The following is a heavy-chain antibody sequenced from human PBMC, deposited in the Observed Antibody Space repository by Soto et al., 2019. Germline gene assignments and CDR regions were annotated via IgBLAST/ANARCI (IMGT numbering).Heavy chain of an antibody. V-gene: IGHV4-31*11. CDR1: GGSIRSDGSY. CDR3: ARRAGNRRGYPIDS. J-gene: IGHJ4*02. CDR2: IYYSGST. D-gene: IGHD5-18*01. Sequence: PSETLSLTCAVSGGSIRSDGSYWTWIRQLPGGGLEWIGYIYYSGSTSYNPSLESRASISVDSSENQFSLRLTSVTAADTAVYYCARRAGNRRGYPIDSWGQGTRVTVSS.